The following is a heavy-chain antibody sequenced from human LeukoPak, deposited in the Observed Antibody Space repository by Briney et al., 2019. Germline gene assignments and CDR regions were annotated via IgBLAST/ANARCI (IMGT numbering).Heavy chain of an antibody. CDR2: IYYSGST. Sequence: SETLSLTCTVSGGSISSGGYYWSWIRQHPGKGLEWIGYIYYSGSTYYNPSLKSRVTISVDTSKNQFSLKLSSVTAADTAVYYCAGGRYSSSADAFDIWGQGTMVTVSS. D-gene: IGHD6-13*01. J-gene: IGHJ3*02. CDR1: GGSISSGGYY. V-gene: IGHV4-31*03. CDR3: AGGRYSSSADAFDI.